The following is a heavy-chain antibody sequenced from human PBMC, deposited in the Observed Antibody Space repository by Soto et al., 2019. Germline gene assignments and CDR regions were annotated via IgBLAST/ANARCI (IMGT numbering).Heavy chain of an antibody. V-gene: IGHV1-69*01. CDR3: ARDPPGGSGV. D-gene: IGHD3-10*01. J-gene: IGHJ4*02. CDR1: GGTFSSYS. Sequence: QVQLVQSGAEVKKPGSSVRVSCKASGGTFSSYSISWVRQAPGQGLEWMGGIIPIFGTANYAQKFQDRVTMTADESTRTVNLELSSLRSGDTAVYYCARDPPGGSGVWGQGTLVTVSP. CDR2: IIPIFGTA.